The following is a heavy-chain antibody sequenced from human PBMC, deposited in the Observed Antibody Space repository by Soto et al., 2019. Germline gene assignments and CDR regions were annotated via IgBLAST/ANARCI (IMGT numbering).Heavy chain of an antibody. J-gene: IGHJ5*02. CDR2: AYYSGDT. V-gene: IGHV4-59*01. CDR3: ARDRSTYGGGGTGEVKENWFDP. D-gene: IGHD2-8*01. CDR1: GGSISRYY. Sequence: SETLSLTCSVSGGSISRYYWSWIRQPPGKGLEWIGYAYYSGDTGYNPSLQSRVTMAVDTSKKQVSLKLTSVTAADTAVYYCARDRSTYGGGGTGEVKENWFDPWGQGALVTVSS.